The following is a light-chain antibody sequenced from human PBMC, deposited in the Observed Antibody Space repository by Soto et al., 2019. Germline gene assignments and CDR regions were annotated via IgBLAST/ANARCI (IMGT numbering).Light chain of an antibody. CDR3: QLYGSSPLFT. V-gene: IGKV3-20*01. CDR1: QRVTSSY. J-gene: IGKJ3*01. CDR2: AAS. Sequence: EIVLTQSPGTLSLSPGEKATLSCRTSQRVTSSYLAWYQQRPGQAPRLLINAASSRATAIPDRFSGSGSGTDFPLSISGLEPEDSAVYYCQLYGSSPLFTFGPGTRVDIK.